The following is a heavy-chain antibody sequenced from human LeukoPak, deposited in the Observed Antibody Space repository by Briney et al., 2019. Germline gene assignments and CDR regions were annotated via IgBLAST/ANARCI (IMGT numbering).Heavy chain of an antibody. D-gene: IGHD1-26*01. CDR3: ASGPSYSGSNEYFDS. V-gene: IGHV7-4-1*02. CDR1: GYTFSSYT. CDR2: INTNTGNL. J-gene: IGHJ4*02. Sequence: GASVKVSCKASGYTFSSYTMNWVRQAPGQGLEWMGWINTNTGNLTYAQDYTGRFVFSLDTSVSTTYLQISRLKAEDTAVYYCASGPSYSGSNEYFDSWGQGTLVTVSS.